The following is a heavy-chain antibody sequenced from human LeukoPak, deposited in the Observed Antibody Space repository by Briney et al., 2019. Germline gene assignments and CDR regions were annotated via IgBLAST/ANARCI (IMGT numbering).Heavy chain of an antibody. CDR2: INPNSGAT. V-gene: IGHV1-2*06. Sequence: GASVKVSCKASGYTFTGYYMHWVRQAPGQGLEWMGRINPNSGATNCAQKFQGGVTMTRDTSISTAYMELSRLRSDDTAVYYCARGTSQQQLFLYWGQGTPVTVSS. D-gene: IGHD6-13*01. CDR3: ARGTSQQQLFLY. J-gene: IGHJ4*02. CDR1: GYTFTGYY.